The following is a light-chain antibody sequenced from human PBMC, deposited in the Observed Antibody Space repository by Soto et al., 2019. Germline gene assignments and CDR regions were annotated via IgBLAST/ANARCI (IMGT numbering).Light chain of an antibody. CDR1: RSNIGAGFA. J-gene: IGLJ2*01. V-gene: IGLV1-40*01. CDR3: QSYDSGLSEDVV. Sequence: QSVLTQPPSVSGAPGQRVTISCTGSRSNIGAGFAVHWYQQLPGTAPKLLIYDNNNRPSGVPDRFSGSKSGTSASLAITGLQAEDEADYYCQSYDSGLSEDVVFGGGTKVTVL. CDR2: DNN.